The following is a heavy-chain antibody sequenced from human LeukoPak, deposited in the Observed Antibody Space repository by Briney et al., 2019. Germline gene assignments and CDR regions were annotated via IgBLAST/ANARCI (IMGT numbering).Heavy chain of an antibody. V-gene: IGHV3-11*03. Sequence: PGGSLRLSCAASGFTFSDYYMTWIRQAPGKGLEWVSYISTRSTFTNYADSVKGRFTISRDDAKNSLYLQMDSLRAEDTAVYYCARTIRNPEAWGQGTLVTVSS. CDR2: ISTRSTFT. D-gene: IGHD1-14*01. CDR3: ARTIRNPEA. J-gene: IGHJ4*02. CDR1: GFTFSDYY.